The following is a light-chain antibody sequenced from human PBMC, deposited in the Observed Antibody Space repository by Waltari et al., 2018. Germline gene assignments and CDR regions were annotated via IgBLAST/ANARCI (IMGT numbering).Light chain of an antibody. Sequence: SYELTQPPSVAVSPGQTARITRSGDALPNNYAYWYQQKPGQAHVLVIYEDSKRPSGIPERFSGSSSGTRATLTISGAQVEDEADYYCYSTDSSGKQVFGGGTKLTVL. CDR1: ALPNNY. CDR2: EDS. V-gene: IGLV3-10*01. J-gene: IGLJ2*01. CDR3: YSTDSSGKQV.